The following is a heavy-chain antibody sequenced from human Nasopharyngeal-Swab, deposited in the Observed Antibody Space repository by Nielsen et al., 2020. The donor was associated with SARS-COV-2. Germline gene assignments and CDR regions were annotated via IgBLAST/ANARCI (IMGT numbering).Heavy chain of an antibody. D-gene: IGHD2-21*01. V-gene: IGHV3-49*03. CDR1: GFTFGDYP. CDR2: IKSEAHGGTT. J-gene: IGHJ4*02. CDR3: SRGQDCGAGHCY. Sequence: GESLKISCTGSGFTFGDYPMSWFRQAPGKGLEWLSFIKSEAHGGTTEYAASVRDRFTISRDDSKSIAYLQMSGLKTDDTAVYYCSRGQDCGAGHCYWGQGTLVTVSS.